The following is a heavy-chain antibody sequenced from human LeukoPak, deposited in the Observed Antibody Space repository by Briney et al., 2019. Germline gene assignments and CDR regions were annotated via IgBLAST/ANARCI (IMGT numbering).Heavy chain of an antibody. Sequence: GGSLRLSCNASGFAFTTKWMSWVRQAPGKGLEWVGFIRSKAYGATTEYAASVKGRFTISRDDSKSIAYLQMNSLKTEGTAVYYCTRGYYYLYWGQGTLVTVSS. J-gene: IGHJ4*02. D-gene: IGHD3-10*01. CDR3: TRGYYYLY. CDR1: GFAFTTKW. CDR2: IRSKAYGATT. V-gene: IGHV3-49*04.